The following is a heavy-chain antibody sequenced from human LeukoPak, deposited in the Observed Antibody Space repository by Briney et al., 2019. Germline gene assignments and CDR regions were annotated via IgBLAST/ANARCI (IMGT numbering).Heavy chain of an antibody. CDR2: IIPIFGTA. D-gene: IGHD2-15*01. V-gene: IGHV1-69*05. CDR3: ARDLYCSGGSCYSD. CDR1: GGTFTSYA. J-gene: IGHJ4*02. Sequence: SVKVSCKASGGTFTSYAISWVRQAPGQGLEWMGRIIPIFGTANYAQKCQGRVTITTDESTSTAYMELSSLRSEDTAVYYCARDLYCSGGSCYSDWGQGTLVTVSS.